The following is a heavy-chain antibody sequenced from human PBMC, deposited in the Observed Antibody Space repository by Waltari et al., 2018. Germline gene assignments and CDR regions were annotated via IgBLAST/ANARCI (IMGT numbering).Heavy chain of an antibody. J-gene: IGHJ2*01. CDR1: GDSINGNSYY. V-gene: IGHV4-39*01. Sequence: QLQLQESGPGLVKPSDTLFLSCTVSGDSINGNSYYWAWIRQPPGKGLEWIASLYFSGNTYYSPSLKSRFTLFVATPNSQLSLKLRSVTAEDTGVYYCARHSAKSFSSWFFNLWGRGTLVTVSS. CDR2: LYFSGNT. CDR3: ARHSAKSFSSWFFNL. D-gene: IGHD3-10*01.